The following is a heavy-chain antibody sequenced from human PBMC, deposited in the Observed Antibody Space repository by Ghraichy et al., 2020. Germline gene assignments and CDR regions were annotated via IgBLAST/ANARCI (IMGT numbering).Heavy chain of an antibody. CDR3: AKPSAAAGPLVYFDY. CDR1: GFTFSAFA. CDR2: ISGGGTNT. J-gene: IGHJ4*02. V-gene: IGHV3-23*01. Sequence: GALRLSCAASGFTFSAFAVTWVRQAPGKGLEWVSAISGGGTNTHYADSVKGRFTISRDNSKNTLYLQMNSLRAEDTAVYYCAKPSAAAGPLVYFDYWGQGTLVTVSS. D-gene: IGHD6-13*01.